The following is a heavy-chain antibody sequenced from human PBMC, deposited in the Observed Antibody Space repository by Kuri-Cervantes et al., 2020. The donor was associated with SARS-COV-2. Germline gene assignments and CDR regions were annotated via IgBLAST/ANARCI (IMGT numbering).Heavy chain of an antibody. CDR1: GFTFSSYS. D-gene: IGHD3-10*01. Sequence: GESLKISCAASGFTFSSYSMNWVRQAPGKGLEWVSSISSSSSYIYYADSVKGRFTISRDNAKNSLYLQMNSLRAEDTALYYCAKDIFPMVRGVIIPPFDYWGQGTLVTVSS. V-gene: IGHV3-21*04. CDR3: AKDIFPMVRGVIIPPFDY. CDR2: ISSSSSYI. J-gene: IGHJ4*02.